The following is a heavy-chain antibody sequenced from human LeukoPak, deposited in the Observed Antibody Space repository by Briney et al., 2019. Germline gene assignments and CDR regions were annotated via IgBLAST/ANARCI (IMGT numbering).Heavy chain of an antibody. J-gene: IGHJ5*02. CDR1: GDSISDYY. D-gene: IGHD5-24*01. CDR2: VYYSGST. CDR3: ARELDGDGGWFDP. Sequence: PSETLSLTCTVSGDSISDYYWSWIRQPPGKGLEWIGEVYYSGSTHCNPSLKSRLTISVDTSKNQFSLRLRSVTAADTAMYYCARELDGDGGWFDPWGQGTLVTVSS. V-gene: IGHV4-59*01.